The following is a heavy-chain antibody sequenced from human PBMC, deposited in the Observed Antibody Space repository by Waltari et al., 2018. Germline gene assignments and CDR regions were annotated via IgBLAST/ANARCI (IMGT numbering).Heavy chain of an antibody. CDR1: GASLRHNYW. V-gene: IGHV4-4*02. J-gene: IGHJ4*02. Sequence: HVPLQESGPGMVKLWGPLTDSCAVSGASLRHNYWWSWVRQSPGKGLEWIGQIHHSGRTYSTPSLKSRITISVDKSKNQFSLNLSSVNDADTAVYYCAADRGNGLYFDYWGQGTLVTVSS. CDR2: IHHSGRT. CDR3: AADRGNGLYFDY. D-gene: IGHD2-15*01.